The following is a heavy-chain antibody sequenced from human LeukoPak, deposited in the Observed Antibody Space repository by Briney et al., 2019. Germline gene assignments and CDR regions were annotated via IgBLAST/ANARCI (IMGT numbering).Heavy chain of an antibody. J-gene: IGHJ4*02. CDR3: ARDRGWPYFDY. CDR2: ISSSSSTI. D-gene: IGHD2-15*01. V-gene: IGHV3-48*04. Sequence: GSLRLSCAASGFTFSSYSMNWVRQAPGKGLEWVSYISSSSSTIYYADSVKGRFTISRDNAKNSLYLQMNSLRAEDTAVYYCARDRGWPYFDYWGQGTLVTVSS. CDR1: GFTFSSYS.